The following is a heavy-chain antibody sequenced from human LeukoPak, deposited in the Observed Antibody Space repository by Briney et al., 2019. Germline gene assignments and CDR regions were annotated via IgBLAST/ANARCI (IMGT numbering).Heavy chain of an antibody. D-gene: IGHD5-24*01. CDR3: ARAGTEDGYSIYFDH. CDR2: ISAYNGNT. V-gene: IGHV1-18*01. Sequence: ASVKVSCKASGYTFTSYGINWVRQAPGQGLEWVGWISAYNGNTNYAQKLQGRLTMTTDTSTSTAYMELRSLRSDDTAVYYCARAGTEDGYSIYFDHWGQGTLVTVSS. CDR1: GYTFTSYG. J-gene: IGHJ4*02.